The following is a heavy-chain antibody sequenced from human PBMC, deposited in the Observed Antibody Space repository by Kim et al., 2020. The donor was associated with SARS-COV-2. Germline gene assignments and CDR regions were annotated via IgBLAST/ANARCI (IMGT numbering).Heavy chain of an antibody. D-gene: IGHD3-3*01. CDR1: GGSISNNNYF. CDR2: IHYSGNT. V-gene: IGHV4-39*07. J-gene: IGHJ4*02. Sequence: SETLSLTCTVSGGSISNNNYFWVWIRQSPGKGLEWIGSIHYSGNTYYNPSLGGRVTISADMSKNQFSLKLNSVTAADTAVSYRATHKRFADYVDYWSQG. CDR3: ATHKRFADYVDY.